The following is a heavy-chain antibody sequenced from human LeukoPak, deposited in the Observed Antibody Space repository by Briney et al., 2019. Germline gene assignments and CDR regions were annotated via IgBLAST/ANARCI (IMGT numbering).Heavy chain of an antibody. Sequence: ASVKVSCKASGGTFSSYAISWVRQAPGQGLEWMGWMNPNSGNTGYAQKFQGRVTITRNTSISTAYMELSSLFSEDTAVYYCARGARLITTIRGVMYYFDYWGQGTLVTVPS. V-gene: IGHV1-8*03. D-gene: IGHD3-10*01. CDR2: MNPNSGNT. CDR3: ARGARLITTIRGVMYYFDY. J-gene: IGHJ4*02. CDR1: GGTFSSYA.